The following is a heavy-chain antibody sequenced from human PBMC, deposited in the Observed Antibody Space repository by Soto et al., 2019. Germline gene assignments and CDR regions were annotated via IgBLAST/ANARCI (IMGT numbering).Heavy chain of an antibody. CDR3: ISFCSSCFFDY. D-gene: IGHD6-13*01. V-gene: IGHV3-73*01. CDR1: GFTFSGSA. Sequence: GGSLRLSCAASGFTFSGSAIHWVRQASGKGLEWVGRIRSKPNSYATEYAASVQGRFTISRDDSKNTAYLHMNNLKTEDTAVYYCISFCSSCFFDYWGQGTPVTVSS. CDR2: IRSKPNSYAT. J-gene: IGHJ4*02.